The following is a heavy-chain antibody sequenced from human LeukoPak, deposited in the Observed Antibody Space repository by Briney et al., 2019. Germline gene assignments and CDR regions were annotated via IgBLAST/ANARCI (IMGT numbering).Heavy chain of an antibody. J-gene: IGHJ4*02. CDR3: ARARSSGWYDY. V-gene: IGHV3-48*03. CDR1: GFTFSSYE. D-gene: IGHD6-19*01. CDR2: ISSSGSTI. Sequence: GGALRLSCAASGFTFSSYEMNWVRQAPGKGLEGVSYISSSGSTIYYADSVKGRFPISSANAKTSLYLQMNSLRAEDTAVHYCARARSSGWYDYWGQGTLVTVSS.